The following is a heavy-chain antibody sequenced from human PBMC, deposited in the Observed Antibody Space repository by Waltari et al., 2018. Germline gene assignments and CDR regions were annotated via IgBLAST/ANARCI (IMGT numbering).Heavy chain of an antibody. CDR2: IRHPGST. Sequence: QVQLQQWGAGLLGPSETLSLTCAVYGASFSDYYWGWVRQPPGNGLEWIGQIRHPGSTNYNPSLKSRVTISIDTPRSQFSLRLSSVTAADTALYFCTRGGNYDFWSHRPFVDPWGQGTLVTVSS. J-gene: IGHJ5*02. CDR1: GASFSDYY. V-gene: IGHV4-34*01. CDR3: TRGGNYDFWSHRPFVDP. D-gene: IGHD3-3*01.